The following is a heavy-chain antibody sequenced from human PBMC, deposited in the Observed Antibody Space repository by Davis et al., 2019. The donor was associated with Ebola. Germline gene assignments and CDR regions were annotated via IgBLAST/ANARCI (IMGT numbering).Heavy chain of an antibody. CDR2: IIPVFGIP. V-gene: IGHV1-69*13. Sequence: SVKVSCKASGYTFTGYYIHWVRQAPGQGLDWMGGIIPVFGIPKYAQKFQGRVTITADESTSTAYMELSSLRSEDTAVYYCARDRYSDGSGYFFGQSHWGQGTLVTVSS. CDR1: GYTFTGYY. D-gene: IGHD3-22*01. CDR3: ARDRYSDGSGYFFGQSH. J-gene: IGHJ4*02.